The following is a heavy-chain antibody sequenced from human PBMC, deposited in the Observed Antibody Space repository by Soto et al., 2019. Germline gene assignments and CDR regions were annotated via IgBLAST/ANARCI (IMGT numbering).Heavy chain of an antibody. CDR3: TKAYFTWSPFDY. J-gene: IGHJ4*02. CDR2: ISDTGDST. V-gene: IGHV3-23*01. D-gene: IGHD3-9*01. Sequence: HPGGSLRLSCAASGFTFRSYAMNWVRQAPGKGLEWVSSISDTGDSTYYADSVKGRFTISRDNSKNTLYLQMNSLRAEDTAVYYCTKAYFTWSPFDYWGQGTLVTVSS. CDR1: GFTFRSYA.